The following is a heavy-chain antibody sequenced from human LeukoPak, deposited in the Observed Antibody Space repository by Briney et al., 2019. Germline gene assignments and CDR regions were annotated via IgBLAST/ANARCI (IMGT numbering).Heavy chain of an antibody. Sequence: GGSLRLSCAASGFTFSSYAMSWVRQAPGKGLEWVSSIDVNVDSTSYADSVKGRFTISRDNSKNTLYLQMNSLRAEDTAVYYCAKDPALYDFWSGYYTHNWFDPWGQGTLVTVSS. J-gene: IGHJ5*02. CDR3: AKDPALYDFWSGYYTHNWFDP. CDR1: GFTFSSYA. D-gene: IGHD3-3*01. V-gene: IGHV3-23*01. CDR2: IDVNVDST.